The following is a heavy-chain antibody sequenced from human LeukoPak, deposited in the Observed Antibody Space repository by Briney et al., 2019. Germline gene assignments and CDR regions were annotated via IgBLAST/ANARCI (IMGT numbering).Heavy chain of an antibody. CDR1: GGTFSSYA. CDR3: ARARASGVPGY. Sequence: ASVKVSCKASGGTFSSYAISWVRQAPGQGLEWMGGIIPIFGTANYAQKFQGRVTITADKSTSTAYVELSSLRSEDTAVYYCARARASGVPGYWGQGTLVTVSS. J-gene: IGHJ4*02. CDR2: IIPIFGTA. V-gene: IGHV1-69*06. D-gene: IGHD1-26*01.